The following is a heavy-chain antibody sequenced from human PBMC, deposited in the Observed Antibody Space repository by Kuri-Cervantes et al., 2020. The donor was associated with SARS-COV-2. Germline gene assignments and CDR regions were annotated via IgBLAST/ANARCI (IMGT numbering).Heavy chain of an antibody. CDR1: GFTFDDYA. D-gene: IGHD6-13*01. CDR2: ISWNSGSI. J-gene: IGHJ4*02. CDR3: TRVSSSWYPYFDY. V-gene: IGHV3-9*03. Sequence: SLKISCAASGFTFDDYAMHWVRQAPGKGLEWVSGISWNSGSIGYADSVKGRFTISRDNAKNSLYLQMNSLRAEDMALYYCTRVSSSWYPYFDYWGQGTLVTVSS.